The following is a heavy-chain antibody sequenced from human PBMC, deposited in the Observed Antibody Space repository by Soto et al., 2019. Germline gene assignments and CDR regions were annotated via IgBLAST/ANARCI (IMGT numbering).Heavy chain of an antibody. CDR1: GFTLSSNW. J-gene: IGHJ4*02. CDR3: ARGRGYSGYYFDY. CDR2: IKQDGSET. Sequence: EVQPVESGGGLVQPGGSLRLSCVASGFTLSSNWMSWVRQAPGKGPEWVANIKQDGSETYYVDSVKGRFTITRDNAKNSLYLQMNSLRVEDTAVYYCARGRGYSGYYFDYWGQGTLVTVSS. V-gene: IGHV3-7*03. D-gene: IGHD5-12*01.